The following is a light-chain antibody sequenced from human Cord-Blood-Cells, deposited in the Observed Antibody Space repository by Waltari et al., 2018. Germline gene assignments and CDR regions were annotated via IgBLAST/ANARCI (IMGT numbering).Light chain of an antibody. J-gene: IGKJ2*01. Sequence: DIQMTQSPSSLSASVGDRVTIPCRASQSISSYLNWYQQKPGKAPKLLIYAASSLQSGVPARFSGSGSGTDVTLTISSLQPEDFATYYCQQSYSTPYTFGQGTKREIK. CDR2: AAS. CDR1: QSISSY. CDR3: QQSYSTPYT. V-gene: IGKV1-39*01.